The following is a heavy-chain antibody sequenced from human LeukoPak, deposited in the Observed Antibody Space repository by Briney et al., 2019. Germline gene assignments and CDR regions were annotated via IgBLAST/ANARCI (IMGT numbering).Heavy chain of an antibody. Sequence: ASVKVSCKASGYIFTGYYMHWVRQAPGQGLEWMGWINPNSGDTNYAQKFQGRVTMTRDTSISTAYMELSSLRSEGTAVYYCARDPSTAMVTLPTDYWGQGTLVTVSS. CDR2: INPNSGDT. CDR3: ARDPSTAMVTLPTDY. D-gene: IGHD5-18*01. V-gene: IGHV1-2*02. CDR1: GYIFTGYY. J-gene: IGHJ4*02.